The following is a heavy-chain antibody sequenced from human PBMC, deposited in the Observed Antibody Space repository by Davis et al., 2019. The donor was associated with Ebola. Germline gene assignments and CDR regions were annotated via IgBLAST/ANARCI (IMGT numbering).Heavy chain of an antibody. J-gene: IGHJ4*02. V-gene: IGHV3-21*01. D-gene: IGHD5-24*01. Sequence: GESLKISCAASGFTFSSNSMNWVRQAPGKGLEWVSFISSSSNYIYYADSVKGRFTVSRDNAKNSLYLQMNSLRAEDTAMYYCARDFDAYNYVWGQGTLVTVSS. CDR2: ISSSSNYI. CDR3: ARDFDAYNYV. CDR1: GFTFSSNS.